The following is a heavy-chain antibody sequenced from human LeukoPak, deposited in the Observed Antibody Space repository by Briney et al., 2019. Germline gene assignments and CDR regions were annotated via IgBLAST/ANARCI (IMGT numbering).Heavy chain of an antibody. V-gene: IGHV3-21*01. J-gene: IGHJ4*02. CDR1: GFTFSSYS. CDR3: ARAGREMATILPDY. D-gene: IGHD5-12*01. Sequence: GGSLRLSCAASGFTFSSYSMNWVRQAPGKGLEWVSSISSSSSYIYYADSVKGRFTISRDNAKNSLYLQMNSLRAEDTAVYYCARAGREMATILPDYWGQGTLVTVSS. CDR2: ISSSSSYI.